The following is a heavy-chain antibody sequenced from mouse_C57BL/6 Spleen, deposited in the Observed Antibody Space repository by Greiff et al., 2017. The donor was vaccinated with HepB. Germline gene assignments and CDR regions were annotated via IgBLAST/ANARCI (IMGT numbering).Heavy chain of an antibody. Sequence: VQLQHPGAELVKPGASVKMSCKASGYTFTSYWITWVKQMPGQGLEWIGDIYPGSGSTNYNEKFKSKITLTVDTSSSTAYMQLSSLTSEDSAVYYCARDDYAVSDYWGQGTTLTVSS. CDR2: IYPGSGST. J-gene: IGHJ2*01. D-gene: IGHD2-4*01. V-gene: IGHV1-55*01. CDR1: GYTFTSYW. CDR3: ARDDYAVSDY.